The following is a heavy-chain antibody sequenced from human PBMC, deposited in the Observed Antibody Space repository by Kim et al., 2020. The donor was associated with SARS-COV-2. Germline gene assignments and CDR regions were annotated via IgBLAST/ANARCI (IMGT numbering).Heavy chain of an antibody. CDR2: INHSGST. Sequence: SETLSLTCAVYGGSFSNYYWSWIRQPPGKGLEWIGEINHSGSTNYNPSLKSRVTISVDTSKNQFSLKLSSVTAADTAVYYCARGHYDFWGGYIRSFDYWGQEPWSPSPQ. J-gene: IGHJ4*01. V-gene: IGHV4-34*01. CDR3: ARGHYDFWGGYIRSFDY. CDR1: GGSFSNYY. D-gene: IGHD3-3*01.